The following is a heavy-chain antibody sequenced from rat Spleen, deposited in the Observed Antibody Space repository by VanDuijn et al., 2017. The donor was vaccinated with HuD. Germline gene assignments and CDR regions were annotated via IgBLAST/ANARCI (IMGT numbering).Heavy chain of an antibody. CDR1: GFTFSNYA. Sequence: EVQLVESGGGLVRPGRSLKLSCAASGFTFSNYAMAWVRQAPTKGLEWVASITNSGGNTDYRDSVRGRFIISRDNAKSTLYLQMDSLRSEDTATYYCAREAEKPFHYFDYWGQGVMVTVSS. CDR3: AREAEKPFHYFDY. CDR2: ITNSGGNT. D-gene: IGHD3-4*01. V-gene: IGHV5S23*01. J-gene: IGHJ2*01.